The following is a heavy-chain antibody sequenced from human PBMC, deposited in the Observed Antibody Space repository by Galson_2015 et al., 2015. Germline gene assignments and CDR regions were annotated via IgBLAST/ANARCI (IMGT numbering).Heavy chain of an antibody. J-gene: IGHJ4*02. CDR1: GFTFSNAW. D-gene: IGHD3-10*01. V-gene: IGHV3-15*01. CDR2: IKSKTDGGTT. CDR3: TTGYYGSGSYNDY. Sequence: SLRLSCAASGFTFSNAWMSWVRQAPGKGLEWVGRIKSKTDGGTTDYAAPVKGRFTISRDDSKNTLYLQMNSLETEDTAVYYCTTGYYGSGSYNDYWGQGTLVTVSS.